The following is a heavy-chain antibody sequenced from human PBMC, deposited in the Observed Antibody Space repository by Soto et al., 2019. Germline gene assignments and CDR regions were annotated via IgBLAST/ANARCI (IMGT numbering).Heavy chain of an antibody. J-gene: IGHJ4*02. D-gene: IGHD4-17*01. CDR1: GGSISSYY. CDR2: IYYSGST. Sequence: SETLSLTCTVSGGSISSYYWSWIRQPPGKGLEWIGYIYYSGSTNYNPSLKSRVTISVDTSKNQFSLKLSSVTAADTAVYYCAREYQLDYGDYVPSEKYFDYWGQGTLVTVSS. CDR3: AREYQLDYGDYVPSEKYFDY. V-gene: IGHV4-59*01.